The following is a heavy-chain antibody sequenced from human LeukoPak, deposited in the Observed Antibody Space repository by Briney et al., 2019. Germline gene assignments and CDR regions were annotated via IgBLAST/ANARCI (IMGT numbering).Heavy chain of an antibody. CDR3: AKDGDGELYYFDY. J-gene: IGHJ4*02. D-gene: IGHD3-10*01. Sequence: GRSLRLSCAASGFTFSSYGMHWVRQAPGKGLEWVAVISYDGSNKYYADSVKGRFTISRDNSKNTLYLQMNSLRAEDTAVYYCAKDGDGELYYFDYWGQGTLVTVSS. V-gene: IGHV3-30*18. CDR2: ISYDGSNK. CDR1: GFTFSSYG.